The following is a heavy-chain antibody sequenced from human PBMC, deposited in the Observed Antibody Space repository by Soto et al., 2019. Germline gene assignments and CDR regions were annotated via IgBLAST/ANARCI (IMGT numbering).Heavy chain of an antibody. D-gene: IGHD3-3*01. J-gene: IGHJ4*02. CDR2: INQDGSQK. Sequence: GGSLRLSCAASGFTLSSYWMSWVRPAPGKGLEWVASINQDGSQKRYLVCVRGRVTISRDNAENSLYVQMHSLRAEDTAVYYCARVWNNGRFDYWGQGTLVTVSS. CDR3: ARVWNNGRFDY. CDR1: GFTLSSYW. V-gene: IGHV3-7*01.